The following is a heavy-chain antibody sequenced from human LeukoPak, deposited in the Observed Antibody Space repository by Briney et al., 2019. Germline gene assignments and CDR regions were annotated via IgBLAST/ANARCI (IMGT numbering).Heavy chain of an antibody. J-gene: IGHJ4*02. Sequence: GGSLRLSCAASGFTVSSNYMSWVRQAPGKGLEWVSVIYTGGSKYYADSVKGRFTISRHNSKNTLYLQMNSLRAEDTAVYYCARAGGVLGYCSSTSCSPYFDYWGQGTLVTVSS. D-gene: IGHD2-2*01. V-gene: IGHV3-53*04. CDR3: ARAGGVLGYCSSTSCSPYFDY. CDR1: GFTVSSNY. CDR2: IYTGGSK.